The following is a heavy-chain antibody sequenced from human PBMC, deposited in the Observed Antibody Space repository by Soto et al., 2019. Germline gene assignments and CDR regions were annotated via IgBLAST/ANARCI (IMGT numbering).Heavy chain of an antibody. D-gene: IGHD6-19*01. CDR3: ARVSVAGTFKS. Sequence: GGSLRLSCAVSGFTFSSYSMNWVRQAPGKGLEWVSSISSSSSYIYYADSVKGRFTISRDNAKNSPYLQMNSLRAEDTAVYYCARVSVAGTFKSWGQGTLVTVSS. CDR2: ISSSSSYI. J-gene: IGHJ4*02. V-gene: IGHV3-21*01. CDR1: GFTFSSYS.